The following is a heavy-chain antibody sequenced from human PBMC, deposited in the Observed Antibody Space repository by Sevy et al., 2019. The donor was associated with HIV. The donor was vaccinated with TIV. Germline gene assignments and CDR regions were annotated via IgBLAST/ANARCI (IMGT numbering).Heavy chain of an antibody. V-gene: IGHV3-33*08. Sequence: GGSLRLSCAASGLTFSTYGMHWVRQAPGKGLEWVAVIWYDGSNKYYADSVKGRFTISRDNSKNTLYRQMNSLRAEDTAVYYCARVRSSDPYYYYYGMDVWGQGTTVTVSS. CDR3: ARVRSSDPYYYYYGMDV. CDR2: IWYDGSNK. D-gene: IGHD1-26*01. CDR1: GLTFSTYG. J-gene: IGHJ6*02.